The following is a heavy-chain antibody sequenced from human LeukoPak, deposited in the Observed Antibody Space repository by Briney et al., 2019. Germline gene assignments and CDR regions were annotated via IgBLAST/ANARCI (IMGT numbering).Heavy chain of an antibody. D-gene: IGHD6-6*01. CDR1: GFSFSGHW. Sequence: GGSLSLSCTASGFSFSGHWMHWARQLPGKGLVWVSRISPTGSTTSYADSVKGRFTVSRDNAKNTLYLQVNNLRAEDTAVYYCARGPNSNWSGLDFWGQGTLLTVSS. CDR3: ARGPNSNWSGLDF. J-gene: IGHJ4*02. V-gene: IGHV3-74*01. CDR2: ISPTGSTT.